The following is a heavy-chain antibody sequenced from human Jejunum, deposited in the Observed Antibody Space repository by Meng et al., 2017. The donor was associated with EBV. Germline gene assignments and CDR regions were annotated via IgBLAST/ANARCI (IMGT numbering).Heavy chain of an antibody. D-gene: IGHD4-17*01. Sequence: LQLQEFGSGPVKPSQTLSLTCAVSCDSITRGAYLWSWIRQPPGKGLEWIGNIYHIGSTYYNPSLKSRVTISVDRSKNQFSLKLTSVTAADTAVYYCARGGPDFGDYVPFDYWGQGTLVTVSS. J-gene: IGHJ4*02. CDR1: CDSITRGAYL. CDR2: IYHIGST. CDR3: ARGGPDFGDYVPFDY. V-gene: IGHV4-30-2*01.